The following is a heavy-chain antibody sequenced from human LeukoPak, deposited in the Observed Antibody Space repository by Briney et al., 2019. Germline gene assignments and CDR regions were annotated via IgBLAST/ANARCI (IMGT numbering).Heavy chain of an antibody. V-gene: IGHV1-69*04. J-gene: IGHJ3*02. CDR2: IIPILGIA. D-gene: IGHD3-22*01. Sequence: SSVKVSCKASGGTFSSYAISWVRQAPGQGLEWMGRIIPILGIANYAQKFQGRVTIAADKSTSTAYMELSSLRSEDTAVYYCARVSLYYDSSGYYAFDIWGQGTMVTVSS. CDR1: GGTFSSYA. CDR3: ARVSLYYDSSGYYAFDI.